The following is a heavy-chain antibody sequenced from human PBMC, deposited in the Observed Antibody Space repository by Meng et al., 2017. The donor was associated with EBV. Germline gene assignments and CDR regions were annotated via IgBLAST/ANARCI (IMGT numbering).Heavy chain of an antibody. J-gene: IGHJ5*02. CDR2: IHYSGST. Sequence: VPLPWSGPGLVKPSETLSLTCTVSGDSISDYYWSWIRQPPGKGLEWIGYIHYSGSTYYNPSLKSRITISVDMSRNQFSLRLTSVTSADMAVYYCARVNSDCGGVMCYKGWFDPWGQGTLVTVSS. V-gene: IGHV4-59*08. CDR1: GDSISDYY. CDR3: ARVNSDCGGVMCYKGWFDP. D-gene: IGHD2-21*01.